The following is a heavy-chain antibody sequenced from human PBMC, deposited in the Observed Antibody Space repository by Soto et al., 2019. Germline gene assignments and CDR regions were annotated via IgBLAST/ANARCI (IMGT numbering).Heavy chain of an antibody. D-gene: IGHD6-13*01. Sequence: SDTLSLTCAVYTGSFSGYSWSWIRQPPGKGLEWIGEINHSGSTNYNPSLKSRVTISVDTSKNQFSLKLSSVTAADTAVYYCARGRRGYSSSWYDYWGQGTLVTVSS. CDR2: INHSGST. CDR1: TGSFSGYS. CDR3: ARGRRGYSSSWYDY. J-gene: IGHJ4*02. V-gene: IGHV4-34*01.